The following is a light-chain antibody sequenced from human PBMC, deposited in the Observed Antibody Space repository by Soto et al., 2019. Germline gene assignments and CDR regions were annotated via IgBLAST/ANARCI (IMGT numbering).Light chain of an antibody. CDR1: QSVSSSY. CDR3: EQFGSSSWT. V-gene: IGKV3-20*01. CDR2: GAS. Sequence: ESVLTQSPGTLSLSPGKKATLSCRASQSVSSSYLAWYQQKPGQAPRLLIYGASSRATGIPDRFSGSGSGTDFTLSVSRLEPEDLAVYYCEQFGSSSWTFGQGTKV. J-gene: IGKJ1*01.